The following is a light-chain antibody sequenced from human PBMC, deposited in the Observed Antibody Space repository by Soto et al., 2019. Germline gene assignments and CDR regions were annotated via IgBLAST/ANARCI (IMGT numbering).Light chain of an antibody. Sequence: EIVMTQSPATLSVSPGERVTLSCRASQSVSSNLVWYQQKPGQAPRLLIYGASTRATGIPARFSGSGSGTEFTLTISSLQSEDFAVYFCQQYNDWPLYTFGQGTKLEIK. V-gene: IGKV3-15*01. CDR2: GAS. CDR1: QSVSSN. CDR3: QQYNDWPLYT. J-gene: IGKJ2*01.